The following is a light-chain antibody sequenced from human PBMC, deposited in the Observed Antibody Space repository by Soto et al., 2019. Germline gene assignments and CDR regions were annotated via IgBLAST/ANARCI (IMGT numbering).Light chain of an antibody. CDR3: QPYHTHWT. J-gene: IGKJ1*01. V-gene: IGKV1-5*01. Sequence: DRVTITCRASESIDNCLAWYQQKPGKAPKLLIFAASTLVRGVPSRFSGQGSGTESTLTISSLQADDYATFYWQPYHTHWTFGQGTKVDIK. CDR2: AAS. CDR1: ESIDNC.